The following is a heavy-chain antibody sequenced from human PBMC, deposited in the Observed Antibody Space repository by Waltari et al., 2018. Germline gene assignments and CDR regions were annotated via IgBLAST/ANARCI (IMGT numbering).Heavy chain of an antibody. V-gene: IGHV1-69*04. CDR1: GGTFSSYA. D-gene: IGHD7-27*01. CDR3: ARDRETGDQPYNWFDP. J-gene: IGHJ5*02. Sequence: QVQLVQSGAEVKKPGSSVKASCKASGGTFSSYAISLLQQAPGRGREGMGWIVAVLGIDNYALKVQGRVTSTADESTSTAYMELSSLRSEDTAVYYCARDRETGDQPYNWFDPWGQGTLVTVSS. CDR2: IVAVLGID.